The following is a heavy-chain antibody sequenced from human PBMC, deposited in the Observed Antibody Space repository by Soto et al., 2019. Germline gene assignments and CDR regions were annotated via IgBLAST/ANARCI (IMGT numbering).Heavy chain of an antibody. CDR3: AGNTIFGVVNEPVDYYYMDV. CDR2: IIPILGIA. D-gene: IGHD3-3*01. J-gene: IGHJ6*03. Sequence: SVKVSCKASGGTFSSYTIIWVRQAPGQGLEWMGRIIPILGIANYAQKFQGRVTITADKSTSTAYMELSSLRSEDTAVYYCAGNTIFGVVNEPVDYYYMDVWGKGTTVTVSS. CDR1: GGTFSSYT. V-gene: IGHV1-69*02.